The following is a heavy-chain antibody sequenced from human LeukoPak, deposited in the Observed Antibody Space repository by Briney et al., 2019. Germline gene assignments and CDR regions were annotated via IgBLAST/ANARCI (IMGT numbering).Heavy chain of an antibody. CDR3: ARDGQDIVVVVAATPCGWFDP. CDR2: INSDGSST. J-gene: IGHJ5*02. CDR1: GFTFSSYW. V-gene: IGHV3-74*01. D-gene: IGHD2-15*01. Sequence: AGTLRLSCAASGFTFSSYWMHWVRHAPGKGLVWVSRINSDGSSTTYADSVKGRYAISRDDATNALYLQMKSPRDEDTAVYYCARDGQDIVVVVAATPCGWFDPWGQGTLVTVSS.